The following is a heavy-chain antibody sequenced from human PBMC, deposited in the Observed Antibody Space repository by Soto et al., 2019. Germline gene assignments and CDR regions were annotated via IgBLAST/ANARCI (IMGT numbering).Heavy chain of an antibody. V-gene: IGHV4-59*02. CDR1: GVSVTGYY. Sequence: SETLSLTCSVSGVSVTGYYWTWIRHSPGKGLEWIGYVYHTGNTYYNPSLKSRVTISLDTSKNQVSLRLRSVTAADTAVYYCAREQYNWKLWGQGTPVTVSS. CDR2: VYHTGNT. CDR3: AREQYNWKL. J-gene: IGHJ4*02. D-gene: IGHD1-20*01.